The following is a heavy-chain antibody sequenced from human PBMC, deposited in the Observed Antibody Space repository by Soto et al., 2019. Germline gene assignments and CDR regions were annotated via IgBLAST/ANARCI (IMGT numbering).Heavy chain of an antibody. CDR1: GYTFNTYY. Sequence: QVQLVQSGAEVRKPGASVKVSCKPSGYTFNTYYLHWLRQAPGQALEWMGVIHPSGGGTTYAQKFLGRVTVTRDTSTTTVFMELSSLRSDDTAEYYCARGGHIAVVTASFDNWGQGTLVTVSS. CDR2: IHPSGGGT. J-gene: IGHJ4*02. D-gene: IGHD2-21*02. CDR3: ARGGHIAVVTASFDN. V-gene: IGHV1-46*02.